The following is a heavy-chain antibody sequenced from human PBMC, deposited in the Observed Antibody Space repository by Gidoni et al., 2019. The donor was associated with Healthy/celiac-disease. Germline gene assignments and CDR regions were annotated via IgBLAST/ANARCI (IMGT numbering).Heavy chain of an antibody. Sequence: QVQLVQSGAEVKKPGASVTVSCKASGYTFTSYDINWVRQATGQGLEWMGWMNPNSGNTGYAQKFQGRVTMTRNTSISTAYMELSSLRSEDTAVYYCARERRGRYDFWSGYPTLFPSWYGMDVWGQGTTVTVSS. CDR2: MNPNSGNT. J-gene: IGHJ6*02. CDR3: ARERRGRYDFWSGYPTLFPSWYGMDV. D-gene: IGHD3-3*01. CDR1: GYTFTSYD. V-gene: IGHV1-8*01.